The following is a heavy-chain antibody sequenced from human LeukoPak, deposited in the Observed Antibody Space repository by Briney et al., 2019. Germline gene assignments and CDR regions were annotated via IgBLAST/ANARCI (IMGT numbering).Heavy chain of an antibody. CDR2: INQGGSEK. CDR3: AKIRLSAVGGRGFDY. V-gene: IGHV3-7*05. Sequence: GGSLSLSGVASGFTFSSCWMSWVRQAPGKGLEWVANINQGGSEKYYVDSVKGRFTISRDNSKSTLYLQTNSLRADDAAVYYCAKIRLSAVGGRGFDYWGQGTLVTVSS. D-gene: IGHD1-26*01. CDR1: GFTFSSCW. J-gene: IGHJ4*02.